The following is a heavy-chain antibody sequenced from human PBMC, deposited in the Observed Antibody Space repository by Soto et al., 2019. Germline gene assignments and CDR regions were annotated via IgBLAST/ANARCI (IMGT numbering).Heavy chain of an antibody. CDR2: IDPSGGST. V-gene: IGHV1-46*04. D-gene: IGHD2-15*01. CDR1: GYTFTSYY. J-gene: IGHJ6*02. CDR3: ARENGLQTYCSGHTCFYNYYGMDV. Sequence: ASVKVSCKASGYTFTSYYMHWVRQAPGQGPEWMGIIDPSGGSTTYAQQLQGRVTMTRDTSTRTVYMELSSLRSEDTAMYCCARENGLQTYCSGHTCFYNYYGMDVWGQGTTVTVSS.